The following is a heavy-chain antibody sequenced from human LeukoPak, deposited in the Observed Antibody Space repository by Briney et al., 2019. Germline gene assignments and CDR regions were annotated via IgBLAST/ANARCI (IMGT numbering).Heavy chain of an antibody. CDR2: FYVGGNT. CDR1: GFTVSDNY. J-gene: IGHJ4*02. CDR3: ARGFGGSYRYLDY. Sequence: GGSLRLSCTVSGFTVSDNYMCWVRQAPGKGLERVSAFYVGGNTFYADSVKGRFTISRDNSKNTLYLQLNSLRAEDTAVYFCARGFGGSYRYLDYWGQGTLVTVS. D-gene: IGHD3-16*02. V-gene: IGHV3-53*01.